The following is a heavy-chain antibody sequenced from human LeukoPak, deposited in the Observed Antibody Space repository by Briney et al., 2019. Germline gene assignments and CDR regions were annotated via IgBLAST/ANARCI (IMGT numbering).Heavy chain of an antibody. V-gene: IGHV3-23*01. J-gene: IGHJ4*02. CDR1: GFTFSSYA. CDR3: AKGATKYSYGGTNY. D-gene: IGHD5-18*01. CDR2: ISGSGGST. Sequence: GGSLRLSCAASGFTFSSYAMSWVRQAPGKGLEWVLAISGSGGSTYYADSVKGRFTISRDNSKNTLYLQMNSLRAEDTAVYYCAKGATKYSYGGTNYWGQGTLVTVSS.